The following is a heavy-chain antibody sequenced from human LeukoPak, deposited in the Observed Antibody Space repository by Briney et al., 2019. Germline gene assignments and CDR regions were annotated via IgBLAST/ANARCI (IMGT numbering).Heavy chain of an antibody. CDR1: GYTFSSYG. J-gene: IGHJ5*02. CDR3: ARSGRSWYDWSEP. D-gene: IGHD6-13*01. CDR2: ISDYNSNR. Sequence: ASVKVSCKASGYTFSSYGINWLRQAPGQGLEWMGWISDYNSNRNYVQKFQGRFTLTADTSSSTAYMELRSLTSDDTATYYCARSGRSWYDWSEPWGQGTQVTVSA. V-gene: IGHV1-18*01.